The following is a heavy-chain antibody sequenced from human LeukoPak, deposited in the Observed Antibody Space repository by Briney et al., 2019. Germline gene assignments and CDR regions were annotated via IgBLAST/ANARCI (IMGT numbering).Heavy chain of an antibody. CDR3: ARDRTHNWYDP. Sequence: GGSLRLSCADSGFTFSSHWVHRVPQAPGKGLVWVSRITNDGSGATYADSVKGRFTISRDNGKSTLYLQMNSLRPEDTAVYYCARDRTHNWYDPWGQGALVTVSS. J-gene: IGHJ5*02. CDR1: GFTFSSHW. D-gene: IGHD3/OR15-3a*01. CDR2: ITNDGSGA. V-gene: IGHV3-74*01.